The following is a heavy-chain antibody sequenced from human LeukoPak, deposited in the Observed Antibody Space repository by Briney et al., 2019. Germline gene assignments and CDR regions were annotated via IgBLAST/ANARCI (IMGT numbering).Heavy chain of an antibody. CDR2: IKQDGSEK. CDR3: ARDGFYDFWSGYYPDAFDI. Sequence: GGSLRLSCAASGFTFSSYWMSWVRQAPGKGLEWVANIKQDGSEKYYVDSVKGRFTISRDNAKNSLYLLMNSLRAEDTAVYYCARDGFYDFWSGYYPDAFDIWGQGTMVTVSS. V-gene: IGHV3-7*01. J-gene: IGHJ3*02. CDR1: GFTFSSYW. D-gene: IGHD3-3*01.